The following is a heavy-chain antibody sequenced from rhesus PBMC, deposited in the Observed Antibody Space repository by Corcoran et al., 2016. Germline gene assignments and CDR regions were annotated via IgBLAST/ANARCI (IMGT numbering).Heavy chain of an antibody. J-gene: IGHJ5-2*02. CDR2: NPGSGGST. CDR1: GGSIRSNY. Sequence: QLQLQESGPGRVKPSETLSLTCAVSGGSIRSNYWSWIRQPPGQGLAWIGRNPGSGGSTDYTPSLKSRVTISTATSKNQFSLKLSSVTAADTAVYYCAREGVITYNSLDVWGRGVLVTVSS. V-gene: IGHV4-173*01. CDR3: AREGVITYNSLDV. D-gene: IGHD3-34*01.